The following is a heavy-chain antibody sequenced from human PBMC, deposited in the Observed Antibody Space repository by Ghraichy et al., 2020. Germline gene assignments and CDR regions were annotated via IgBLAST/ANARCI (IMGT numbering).Heavy chain of an antibody. J-gene: IGHJ4*02. CDR3: ARTTVINGGWNFDY. Sequence: SETLSLTCAVSGGSISSGGYSWSWIRQPPGKGLEWIGYIYHSGSTYYNPSLKSRVTISEDRSKNQFSLKLRSVTASDTAVYYCARTTVINGGWNFDYWGQGTLVTVSS. CDR1: GGSISSGGYS. V-gene: IGHV4-30-2*01. D-gene: IGHD4-17*01. CDR2: IYHSGST.